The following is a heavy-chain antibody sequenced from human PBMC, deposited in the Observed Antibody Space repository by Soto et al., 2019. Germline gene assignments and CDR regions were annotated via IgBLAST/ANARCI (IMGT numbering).Heavy chain of an antibody. Sequence: QITLKESGPTLVKPAQTLTLTCTFSGFSLSTTGVAVGWIRQPPGTALGWLALIYWDDDKRYSTSLKSRLTIAEDTSESQVVLRMTNMDPVDTATYSCAHRLTSPYYYAAGDNPVVSDIWCPGPVVTVSS. V-gene: IGHV2-5*02. CDR3: AHRLTSPYYYAAGDNPVVSDI. CDR1: GFSLSTTGVA. D-gene: IGHD3-10*01. CDR2: IYWDDDK. J-gene: IGHJ3*02.